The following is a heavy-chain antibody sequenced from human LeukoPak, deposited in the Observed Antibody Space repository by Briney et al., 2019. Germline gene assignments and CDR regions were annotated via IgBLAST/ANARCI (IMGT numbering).Heavy chain of an antibody. Sequence: GGSLRLSCAASGFTFSSYAMSWVRQAPGKGPEWVSAISGSGGSTYYADSVKGRFTISRDNSKNTLYLQMNSLRAEDTAVYYCASPWYSSSWARDYWGQGTLVTVSS. D-gene: IGHD6-13*01. J-gene: IGHJ4*02. CDR1: GFTFSSYA. CDR2: ISGSGGST. CDR3: ASPWYSSSWARDY. V-gene: IGHV3-23*01.